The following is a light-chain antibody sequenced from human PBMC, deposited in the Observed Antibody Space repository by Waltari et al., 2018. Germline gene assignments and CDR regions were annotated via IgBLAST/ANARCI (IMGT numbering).Light chain of an antibody. CDR2: KAS. V-gene: IGKV1-5*03. Sequence: DIQMTQSPSTLSASVGYRVPIPCRASQSILTWLAWYPQKPGKAPKLLIYKASNLQSGVPSRFSGSGSWTEFTLTISSLQPDDFATYYCQQYSSHYTFGQGTKLEIK. CDR1: QSILTW. CDR3: QQYSSHYT. J-gene: IGKJ2*01.